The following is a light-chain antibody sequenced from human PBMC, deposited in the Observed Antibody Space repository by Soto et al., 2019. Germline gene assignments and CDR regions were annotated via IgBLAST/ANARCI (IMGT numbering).Light chain of an antibody. V-gene: IGLV7-43*01. CDR1: TGTVTSYNY. Sequence: QAVVTQEPSLTVSPGGTVTLTCASNTGTVTSYNYPNWFQQKPGQAPRALIYSTNSQHSWPPARFSGSLLGDKAVLTVSGVQPEDEAHYYCLLYYGGVASWVFGGGTQLTVL. J-gene: IGLJ3*02. CDR3: LLYYGGVASWV. CDR2: STN.